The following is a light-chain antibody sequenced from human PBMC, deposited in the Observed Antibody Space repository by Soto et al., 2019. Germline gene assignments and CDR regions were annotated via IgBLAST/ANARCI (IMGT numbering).Light chain of an antibody. J-gene: IGLJ1*01. CDR1: SNDVGYYDY. V-gene: IGLV2-8*01. CDR3: SSYAGGNNLYF. CDR2: EVN. Sequence: QSVLTQPPSASGSPGQSVTISCTGTSNDVGYYDYVSWYQQYPGKAPKLMIYEVNKRPSGVPDRFSGSKSGNTAFLTVSGLRAEDEAEYHCSSYAGGNNLYFFGTGTKATVL.